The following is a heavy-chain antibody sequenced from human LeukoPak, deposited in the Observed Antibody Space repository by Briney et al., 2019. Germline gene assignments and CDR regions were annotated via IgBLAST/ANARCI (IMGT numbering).Heavy chain of an antibody. CDR3: ARCGNWGVGHAFDI. Sequence: GGSLRLSCAASGFTFSSYEMNWVRQAPGKGLEWVSYISSSGSTIYSADSVKGRFSISRDNAKNSLYLQMNSLKAEDTAVYYCARCGNWGVGHAFDIWGQGTMVTVSS. J-gene: IGHJ3*02. CDR1: GFTFSSYE. CDR2: ISSSGSTI. D-gene: IGHD4-23*01. V-gene: IGHV3-48*03.